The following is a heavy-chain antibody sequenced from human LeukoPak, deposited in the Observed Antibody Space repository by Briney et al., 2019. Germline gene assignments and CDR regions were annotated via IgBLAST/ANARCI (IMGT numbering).Heavy chain of an antibody. CDR3: ARYYDSSGYSFDY. V-gene: IGHV1-8*01. J-gene: IGHJ4*02. Sequence: ASVKVSCKASGYTFTSYDFNWVRQATGQRPEWMGWMSPNSGDTGYAQKFQDRVTMTRNTSISTAYMELSSLRSDDTAVYYCARYYDSSGYSFDYWGQGTLVTVSS. D-gene: IGHD3-22*01. CDR1: GYTFTSYD. CDR2: MSPNSGDT.